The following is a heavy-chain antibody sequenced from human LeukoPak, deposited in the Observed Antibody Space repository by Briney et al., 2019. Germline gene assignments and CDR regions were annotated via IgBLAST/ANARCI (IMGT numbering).Heavy chain of an antibody. CDR1: GGSISSYY. CDR3: AGTLIGYCSSTSCFIDAFDI. Sequence: SETLSLTCTVFGGSISSYYWSWIRQPAGKGLEWIGRIYTSGSTNYNPSLKSRVTMSVDTSKNQFSLKLSSVTAADTAVYYCAGTLIGYCSSTSCFIDAFDIWGQGTMVTVSS. V-gene: IGHV4-4*07. J-gene: IGHJ3*02. D-gene: IGHD2-2*01. CDR2: IYTSGST.